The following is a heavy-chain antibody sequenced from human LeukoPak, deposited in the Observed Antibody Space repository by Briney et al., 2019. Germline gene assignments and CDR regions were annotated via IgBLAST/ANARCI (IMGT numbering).Heavy chain of an antibody. CDR1: GGSISSSSYY. J-gene: IGHJ5*02. CDR2: IYYSGST. D-gene: IGHD3-10*02. CDR3: ASAPRITIFSTWFDP. Sequence: PSETLSLTCTVSGGSISSSSYYWGWIRQPPGKGLEWIGSIYYSGSTYYNPSLKSRVTISVDTSKNQFSLKLSSVTAADTAVYYCASAPRITIFSTWFDPWGQGTLVTVSS. V-gene: IGHV4-39*01.